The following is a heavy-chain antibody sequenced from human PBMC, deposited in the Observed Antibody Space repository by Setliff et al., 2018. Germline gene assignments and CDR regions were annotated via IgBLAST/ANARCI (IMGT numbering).Heavy chain of an antibody. Sequence: GASVKVSCKASGYSFGNYGMSWVRQAPGQGLEWMGWISAYNINTNYAKKFQGRVTMTTDTSANIAYMELRSLRSDDTAVYFGARDHKWELPGYKSGMDVWGQGTTVTVSS. CDR3: ARDHKWELPGYKSGMDV. J-gene: IGHJ6*02. V-gene: IGHV1-18*01. D-gene: IGHD1-26*01. CDR2: ISAYNINT. CDR1: GYSFGNYG.